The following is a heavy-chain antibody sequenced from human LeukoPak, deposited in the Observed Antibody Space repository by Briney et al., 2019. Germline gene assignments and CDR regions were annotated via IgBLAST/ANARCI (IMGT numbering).Heavy chain of an antibody. Sequence: ASVKVSCKASGYTFTSYGISWVRQAPGQGLEGMGWISAYNGNTNYAQKLQGRVTMTTDTSTSTAYMELRSLRSDDTAVYYCEREAEGYCSGGSCYPEYFQHWGQGTLVTVSS. CDR3: EREAEGYCSGGSCYPEYFQH. CDR2: ISAYNGNT. J-gene: IGHJ1*01. V-gene: IGHV1-18*04. D-gene: IGHD2-15*01. CDR1: GYTFTSYG.